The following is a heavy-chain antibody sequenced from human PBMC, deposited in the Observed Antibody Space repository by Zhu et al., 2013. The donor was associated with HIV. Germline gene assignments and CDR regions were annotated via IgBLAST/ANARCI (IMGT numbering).Heavy chain of an antibody. J-gene: IGHJ6*02. CDR2: INAGNGNT. V-gene: IGHV1-3*01. Sequence: QVQLVQSGAEVKKPGASVKVSCKASGYTFTSYAMHWVRQAPGQRLEWMGWINAGNGNTKYSQKFQGRVTITRDTSASTAYMELSSLRSEDTAVYYCARGYYGSGSYGIYGMDVWGQGTTVTVSS. D-gene: IGHD3-10*01. CDR1: GYTFTSYA. CDR3: ARGYYGSGSYGIYGMDV.